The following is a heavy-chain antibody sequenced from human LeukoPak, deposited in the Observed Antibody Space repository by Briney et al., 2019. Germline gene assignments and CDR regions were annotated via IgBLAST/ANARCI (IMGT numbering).Heavy chain of an antibody. Sequence: GGSLRLSCAASDFTVSNNYMNWVRQAPGKGLEWVSVIYSGGSTYYADSVKGRFTISRDNSKNTVFLQMSSLRAEDTAVYYCAREPWSANYYYGMDVWGQGTSVIVS. V-gene: IGHV3-53*01. CDR2: IYSGGST. CDR3: AREPWSANYYYGMDV. D-gene: IGHD3-3*01. CDR1: DFTVSNNY. J-gene: IGHJ6*02.